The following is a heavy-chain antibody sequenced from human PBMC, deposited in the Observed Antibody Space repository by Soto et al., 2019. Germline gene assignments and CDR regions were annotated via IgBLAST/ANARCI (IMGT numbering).Heavy chain of an antibody. D-gene: IGHD2-21*02. Sequence: SETLSLTCTVSGGSISSYYWSWIRQPPGKGLEWIGYMYNSGSTDYNPSFKSRVTISVDTSKNQFSLKLNSVTAADTAVCYCARDLWGYCGTDCYPLDVWGQGTTVTVSS. J-gene: IGHJ6*02. CDR3: ARDLWGYCGTDCYPLDV. CDR2: MYNSGST. CDR1: GGSISSYY. V-gene: IGHV4-59*01.